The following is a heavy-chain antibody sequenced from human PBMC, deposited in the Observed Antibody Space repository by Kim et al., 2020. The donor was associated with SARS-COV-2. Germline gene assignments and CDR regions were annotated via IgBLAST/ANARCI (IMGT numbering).Heavy chain of an antibody. J-gene: IGHJ6*02. CDR3: AREGARTGFGSYYYGMDV. Sequence: GGSLRLSCAASGFTVSSNYMSWVRQAPGKGLEWVSVIYSGGSTYYADSVKGRFTISRDNSKNTLYLQMNSLRAEDTAVYYCAREGARTGFGSYYYGMDVWGQGTTVTVSS. CDR2: IYSGGST. CDR1: GFTVSSNY. D-gene: IGHD3-10*01. V-gene: IGHV3-53*01.